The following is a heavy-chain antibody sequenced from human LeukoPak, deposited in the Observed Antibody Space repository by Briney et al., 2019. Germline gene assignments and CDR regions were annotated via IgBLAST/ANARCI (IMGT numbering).Heavy chain of an antibody. CDR1: GYTFTSYD. D-gene: IGHD3-22*01. V-gene: IGHV1-8*01. CDR3: ARVTRDSSGYYFEYFQH. Sequence: ASVKVSCKASGYTFTSYDINWVRQATGQGLEWMGWMNPNSGNTGYAQKFQGRVTMTGNTSISTAYMELSSLRSEDTAVYYCARVTRDSSGYYFEYFQHWGQGTLVTVSS. J-gene: IGHJ1*01. CDR2: MNPNSGNT.